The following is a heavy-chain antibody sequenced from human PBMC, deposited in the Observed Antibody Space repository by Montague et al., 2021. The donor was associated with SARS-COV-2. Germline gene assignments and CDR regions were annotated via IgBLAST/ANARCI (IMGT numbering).Heavy chain of an antibody. CDR1: GFSISSGYY. J-gene: IGHJ4*02. Sequence: SETLSLTCSVSGFSISSGYYWGWIRQTPGKGLEWIGSRYQNGATXYSPSLKRPVTILLDTSKNQFSLSLTPVTAADTAVYYCARSGVGIFDFSYFDSWGQGSLVIVSS. D-gene: IGHD3-3*01. CDR3: ARSGVGIFDFSYFDS. CDR2: RYQNGAT. V-gene: IGHV4-38-2*02.